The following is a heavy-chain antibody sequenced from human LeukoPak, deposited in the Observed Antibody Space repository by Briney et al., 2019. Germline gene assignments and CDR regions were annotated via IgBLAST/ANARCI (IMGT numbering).Heavy chain of an antibody. D-gene: IGHD6-19*01. CDR3: ARDSRAVAADFDN. V-gene: IGHV3-7*01. Sequence: GGSLRLSCAASGFTFSSYWMSWVRQAPGKGLEWVANIKQDGSEKYYVDSVKGRFTISRDNAKNSLYLQMNSLRAEDTAEYFCARDSRAVAADFDNWGQGTLVTVSS. CDR2: IKQDGSEK. CDR1: GFTFSSYW. J-gene: IGHJ4*02.